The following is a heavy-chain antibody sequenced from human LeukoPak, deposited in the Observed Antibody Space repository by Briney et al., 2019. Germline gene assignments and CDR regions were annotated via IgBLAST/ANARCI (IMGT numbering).Heavy chain of an antibody. J-gene: IGHJ4*02. CDR2: IFYSGTT. V-gene: IGHV4-39*01. D-gene: IGHD2-15*01. Sequence: SETLSPTCTVSGDSISGSSYYWAWIRQPPGKGLEWIASIFYSGTTYYNPSLKSRVTISVDTSKNQFSLKLNSVTAADTAQYYCARILNSGAGCYRYWGQGTLVTVSS. CDR1: GDSISGSSYY. CDR3: ARILNSGAGCYRY.